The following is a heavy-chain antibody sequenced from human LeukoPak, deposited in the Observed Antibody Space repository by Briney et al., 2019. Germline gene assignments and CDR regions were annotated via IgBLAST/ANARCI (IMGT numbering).Heavy chain of an antibody. CDR2: MNPNSGNT. Sequence: ASVKFSCKASGYTFTSYDINWVRQATGQGLEWMGWMNPNSGNTGYAQKFQGRVTMTRNTSISTAYMELSSLRSEDTAVYYCARARPYCSSTSCIKGWFDPWGQGTLVTVSS. CDR1: GYTFTSYD. D-gene: IGHD2-2*01. CDR3: ARARPYCSSTSCIKGWFDP. V-gene: IGHV1-8*01. J-gene: IGHJ5*02.